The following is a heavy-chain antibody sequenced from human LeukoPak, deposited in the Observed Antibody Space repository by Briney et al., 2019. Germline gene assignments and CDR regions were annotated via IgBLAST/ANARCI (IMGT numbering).Heavy chain of an antibody. CDR3: ARVSVTGTLSAFDI. CDR2: IYPGDSDT. D-gene: IGHD1-1*01. V-gene: IGHV5-51*01. Sequence: GESLKISCQGSGHTFITYWIGWVRQMPGKGLECMGIIYPGDSDTRYRPSLQGQVTISADKSISTAYLQWSSLKASDTAMYYCARVSVTGTLSAFDIWGQGTMVTVSS. J-gene: IGHJ3*02. CDR1: GHTFITYW.